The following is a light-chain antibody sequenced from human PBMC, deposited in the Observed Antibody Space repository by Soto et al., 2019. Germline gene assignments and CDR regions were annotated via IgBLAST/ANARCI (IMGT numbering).Light chain of an antibody. CDR2: DAS. Sequence: DIQMTQSPSSLSASVGDRVTLTCQASQDTSTFLNWYHQEPGKAPKLLISDASALETGVPSRFRGSGAGTDFTFTISSLQPRDVGTYYCQPYEDVPTFGQGTKVGIK. J-gene: IGKJ2*01. CDR3: QPYEDVPT. CDR1: QDTSTF. V-gene: IGKV1-33*01.